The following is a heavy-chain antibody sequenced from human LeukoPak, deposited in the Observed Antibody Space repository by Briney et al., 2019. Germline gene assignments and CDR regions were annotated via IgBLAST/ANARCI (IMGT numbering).Heavy chain of an antibody. CDR2: FYYSGST. V-gene: IGHV4-39*01. CDR1: GGSISDSSYF. Sequence: SEALSLTCTVSGGSISDSSYFWGWIRQPPGKGLEWLGTFYYSGSTSYNPSLKSRLTISVDTSKNQISLRLTSVTAADTAVYYCARLPGGWPVDFWGQGTLVTVSS. J-gene: IGHJ4*02. D-gene: IGHD6-19*01. CDR3: ARLPGGWPVDF.